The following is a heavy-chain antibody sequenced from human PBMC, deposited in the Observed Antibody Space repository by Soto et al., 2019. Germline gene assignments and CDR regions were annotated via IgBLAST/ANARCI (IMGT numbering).Heavy chain of an antibody. CDR1: GYTFTGYY. Sequence: ASVKVSCKASGYTFTGYYMHWVRQAPGQGLEWMGWINPNSGGTNYAQKFQGWVTMTRDTSISTAYMELSRVRSADTALYYCARDQQGGGYFDLWGRGTLVTVSS. CDR2: INPNSGGT. J-gene: IGHJ2*01. V-gene: IGHV1-2*04. D-gene: IGHD6-13*01. CDR3: ARDQQGGGYFDL.